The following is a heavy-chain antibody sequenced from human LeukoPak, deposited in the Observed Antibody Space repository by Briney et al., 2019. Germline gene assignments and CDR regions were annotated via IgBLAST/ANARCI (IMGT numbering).Heavy chain of an antibody. Sequence: GGSLRLSRAASGFTFSSYSMNWVRQAPGKGLEWVSSISSSSSYIYYADSVKGRFTISRDNAKNSLYLQMNSLRAEDTAVYYCARGHYYDSSGYLDAFDIWGQGTVVTVSS. V-gene: IGHV3-21*01. D-gene: IGHD3-22*01. CDR2: ISSSSSYI. J-gene: IGHJ3*02. CDR3: ARGHYYDSSGYLDAFDI. CDR1: GFTFSSYS.